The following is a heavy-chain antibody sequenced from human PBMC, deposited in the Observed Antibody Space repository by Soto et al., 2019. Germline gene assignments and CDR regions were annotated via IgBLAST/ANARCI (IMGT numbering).Heavy chain of an antibody. CDR2: LHPSGIT. CDR1: GGSISDYY. CDR3: AGEFMVFGLVGFGFDP. Sequence: QVQLQESGPGLVKPSETLSLICSVSGGSISDYYWNWIRQPAGKGLEWIGRLHPSGITNYNPSLRSRVTMSLDTSKNQFSLKLRSATAADTAAYYCAGEFMVFGLVGFGFDPWGQGTLVTVSS. D-gene: IGHD3-3*01. J-gene: IGHJ5*02. V-gene: IGHV4-4*07.